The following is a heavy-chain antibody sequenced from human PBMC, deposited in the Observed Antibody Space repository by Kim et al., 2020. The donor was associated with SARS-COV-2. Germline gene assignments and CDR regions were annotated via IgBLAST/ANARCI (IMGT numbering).Heavy chain of an antibody. CDR3: ARAIRCSSTSCYIGY. Sequence: SETLSLTCTVSGGSISSGGYYWSWIRQHPGKGLEWIGYIYYSGSTYYNPSLKSRVTISVDTSKNQFSLKLSSVTAADTAVYYCARAIRCSSTSCYIGYWGQGTLVTVSS. V-gene: IGHV4-31*03. J-gene: IGHJ4*02. CDR1: GGSISSGGYY. D-gene: IGHD2-2*02. CDR2: IYYSGST.